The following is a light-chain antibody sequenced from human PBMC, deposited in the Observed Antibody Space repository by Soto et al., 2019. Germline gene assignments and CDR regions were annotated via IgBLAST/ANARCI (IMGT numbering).Light chain of an antibody. Sequence: QSALTQPASVSGSPGQSITISCTGTSSDVGSYKYVSWYQQNPGKAPKLMIYDVNIRPSGVSNRFSGSKSGNTASLTISGLQAEDESDYYCSSYTSSNTVVFGGGTKLTVL. V-gene: IGLV2-14*03. J-gene: IGLJ2*01. CDR1: SSDVGSYKY. CDR3: SSYTSSNTVV. CDR2: DVN.